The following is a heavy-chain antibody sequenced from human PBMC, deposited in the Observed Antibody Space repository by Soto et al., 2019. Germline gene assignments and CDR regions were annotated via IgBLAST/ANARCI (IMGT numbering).Heavy chain of an antibody. CDR2: IYYSGST. V-gene: IGHV4-30-4*01. J-gene: IGHJ4*02. D-gene: IGHD3-10*01. Sequence: SQKRSVSDGYIRSGAYYRRRKRQPPGKGLEWIGYIYYSGSTYYNPSLKSRVTISVDTSKNQFSLKLSSVTAADTAVYYCASRKSSPYFDYWGQGTLVTVSS. CDR3: ASRKSSPYFDY. CDR1: DGYIRSGAYY.